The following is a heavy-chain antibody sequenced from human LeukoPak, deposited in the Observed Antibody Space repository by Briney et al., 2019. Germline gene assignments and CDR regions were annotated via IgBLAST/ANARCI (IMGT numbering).Heavy chain of an antibody. J-gene: IGHJ4*02. CDR1: GFTVSSNY. Sequence: GGSLRLSCAASGFTVSSNYMSWVRHAPGKGLEWVSVIYSGGSTYYADSVKGRFTISRDNSKNTLYLQMNSLRAEDTAVYYCAKEASRWSPDPPDYWGQGTLVTVSS. CDR2: IYSGGST. D-gene: IGHD4-23*01. V-gene: IGHV3-53*01. CDR3: AKEASRWSPDPPDY.